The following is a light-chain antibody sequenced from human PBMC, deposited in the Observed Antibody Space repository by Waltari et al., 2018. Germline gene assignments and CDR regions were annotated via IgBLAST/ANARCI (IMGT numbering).Light chain of an antibody. CDR2: GSS. Sequence: EIVMTQSPATLSVSPGERATLSCRDSQSVSRNLAWYQQKPGQAPRLLIYGSSTRATGIPARFSGSGSGTEFTLTISGLQSEDSAVYYCQQYNDWPRTFGLGTRVEIE. CDR1: QSVSRN. CDR3: QQYNDWPRT. V-gene: IGKV3-15*01. J-gene: IGKJ1*01.